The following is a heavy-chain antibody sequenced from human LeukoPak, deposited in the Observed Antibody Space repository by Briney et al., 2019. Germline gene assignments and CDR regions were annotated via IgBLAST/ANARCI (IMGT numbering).Heavy chain of an antibody. D-gene: IGHD3-10*01. V-gene: IGHV1-2*02. CDR1: GYTFTGYY. CDR2: INPNSGGT. Sequence: GASVKVSCKASGYTFTGYYMHWVRQAPGQGLEWMGWINPNSGGTNYAQKFQGRVTMTRDTSISTAYMELSRLRAEDTAVYYCAKDGTRGTRFGKIPHYFDYWGRGTLVTVSS. J-gene: IGHJ4*02. CDR3: AKDGTRGTRFGKIPHYFDY.